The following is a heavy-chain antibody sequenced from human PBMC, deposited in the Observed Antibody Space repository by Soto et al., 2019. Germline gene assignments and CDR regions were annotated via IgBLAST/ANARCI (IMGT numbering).Heavy chain of an antibody. J-gene: IGHJ4*02. CDR3: ARWSYLDY. Sequence: GSLRHSSVASGGSCVSYALTWVRQATGKGLEWVSTISGSDGKTFYADAVKGRFSISRDISQSTLYLQMNSLRADDTAIYYCARWSYLDYWGQGTLVTVSS. CDR1: GGSCVSYA. D-gene: IGHD3-3*01. CDR2: ISGSDGKT. V-gene: IGHV3-23*01.